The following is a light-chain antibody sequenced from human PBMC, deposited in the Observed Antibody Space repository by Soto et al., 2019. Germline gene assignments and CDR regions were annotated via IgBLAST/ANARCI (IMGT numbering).Light chain of an antibody. CDR1: QGIGDT. V-gene: IGKV3-15*01. CDR2: DTS. Sequence: EIVMTQSPDTLSVSPGEVVTLSFRASQGIGDTLAWYQHKPGQTPRLLIYDTSARATGVPARFSGSGSETEFTLTVSSLQSEDFAVYYCQQYNNWPWTFGQGTKVDIK. J-gene: IGKJ1*01. CDR3: QQYNNWPWT.